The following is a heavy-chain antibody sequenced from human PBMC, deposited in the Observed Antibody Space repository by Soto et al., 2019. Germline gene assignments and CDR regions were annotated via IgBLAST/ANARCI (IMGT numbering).Heavy chain of an antibody. Sequence: QVQLVQSGAEVKKPGSSVKVSCKASGGTFSSYTISWVRQAPGQGLEWMGRIIPILGIANYAQKFQGRVTITADKSTRTAYMELSSLRSEDTAVYYCARDGGIAARSYYYYYMDVWGKGTTVTVSS. CDR3: ARDGGIAARSYYYYYMDV. V-gene: IGHV1-69*08. CDR2: IIPILGIA. D-gene: IGHD6-6*01. J-gene: IGHJ6*03. CDR1: GGTFSSYT.